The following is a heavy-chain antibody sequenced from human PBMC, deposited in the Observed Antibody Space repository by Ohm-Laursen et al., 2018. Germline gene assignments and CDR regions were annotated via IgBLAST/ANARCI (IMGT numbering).Heavy chain of an antibody. Sequence: RSLRLSCAASGFTFSSYGMHWVRQAPGKGLEWVAVISYDGSNKYYADSVKGRFTISRDNSKNTLYLQMNSLRAEDTAVYYCAKVAYDSSVGGMDVWGQGTTVTVSS. D-gene: IGHD3-22*01. CDR2: ISYDGSNK. J-gene: IGHJ6*02. CDR1: GFTFSSYG. V-gene: IGHV3-30*18. CDR3: AKVAYDSSVGGMDV.